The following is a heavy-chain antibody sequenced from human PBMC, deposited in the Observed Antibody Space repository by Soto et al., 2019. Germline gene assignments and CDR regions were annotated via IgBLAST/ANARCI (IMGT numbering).Heavy chain of an antibody. J-gene: IGHJ6*02. CDR3: ARGRYSMDV. CDR1: GDTVSSNSAA. Sequence: SQTLCLTCAISGDTVSSNSAAWTWIRQSPSRGLEWLGKTYYRSKWYNEYAVSVKSRISINADTSKNQFSLQLDSVTPEDTAVYYCARGRYSMDVWGQGTTVTVSS. CDR2: TYYRSKWYN. V-gene: IGHV6-1*01.